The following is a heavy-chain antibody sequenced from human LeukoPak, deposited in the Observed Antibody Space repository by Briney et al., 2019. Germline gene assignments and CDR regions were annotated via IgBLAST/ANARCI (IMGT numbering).Heavy chain of an antibody. Sequence: GGSLRLSCAASGFTFSDFYMSWIRPAPGKGLEWVSFISRSGSYTNYADSVKGRFTIARDNANNSLYLQMTSLRADDTAVYYCARYGTDYYDSSPDYWGQGTLVTVSS. CDR2: ISRSGSYT. CDR3: ARYGTDYYDSSPDY. V-gene: IGHV3-11*03. D-gene: IGHD3-22*01. CDR1: GFTFSDFY. J-gene: IGHJ4*02.